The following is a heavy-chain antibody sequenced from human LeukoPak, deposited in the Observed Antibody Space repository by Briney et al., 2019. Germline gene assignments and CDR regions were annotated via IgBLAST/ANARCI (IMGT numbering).Heavy chain of an antibody. CDR1: RFTFKTFW. D-gene: IGHD3-22*01. CDR3: ARLQGNYNTYDY. Sequence: GGSLRLSCATSRFTFKTFWMSWVRQAPGKGLEWVASINSDGTGKYYVDSVKGRFTISRDNGADSVYLEMNSLRAEDTAVYFCARLQGNYNTYDYWGQGTLVTVSS. J-gene: IGHJ4*02. V-gene: IGHV3-7*01. CDR2: INSDGTGK.